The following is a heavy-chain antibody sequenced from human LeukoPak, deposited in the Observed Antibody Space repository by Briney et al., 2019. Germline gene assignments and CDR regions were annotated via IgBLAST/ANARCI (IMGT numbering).Heavy chain of an antibody. CDR3: TRESGAFSPFGF. Sequence: SQTLSLTCGVSGGSIITTNWWSWVRQPPGKGLEWIGEVHLNGATNYNPSLESRVSMSIDKSKNQLSLKLSSVTAADTATYYCTRESGAFSPFGFWGQGTLVTVSS. CDR1: GGSIITTNW. V-gene: IGHV4-4*02. J-gene: IGHJ1*01. D-gene: IGHD1-26*01. CDR2: VHLNGAT.